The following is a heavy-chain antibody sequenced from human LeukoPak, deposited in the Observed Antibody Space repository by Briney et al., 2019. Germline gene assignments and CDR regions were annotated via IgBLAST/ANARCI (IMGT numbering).Heavy chain of an antibody. D-gene: IGHD3-16*02. CDR2: INHSGST. V-gene: IGHV4-34*08. Sequence: GSLRLSCAASGFNFRVYNMNWVRQAPGKGLEWIGEINHSGSTNYNPSLKSRVTISVDTSKNQFSLKLSSVTAADTAVYYCATAEYYDYVWGSYRYADAFDIWGQGTMVTVSS. CDR1: GFNFRVYN. J-gene: IGHJ3*02. CDR3: ATAEYYDYVWGSYRYADAFDI.